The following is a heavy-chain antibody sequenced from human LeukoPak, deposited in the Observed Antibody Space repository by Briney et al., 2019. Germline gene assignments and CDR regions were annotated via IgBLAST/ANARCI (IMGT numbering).Heavy chain of an antibody. D-gene: IGHD5-18*01. J-gene: IGHJ4*02. CDR3: TRDKGAMAFFDY. Sequence: TETLSLTFTVSGGSISSYYWSWIRQPAGKGLEWIGRIYTSGRTNYNPSLKSRVTMSVDTSKNQFSLKLSSVTAADTAVYYCTRDKGAMAFFDYWGQGTLLTVSS. CDR2: IYTSGRT. V-gene: IGHV4-4*07. CDR1: GGSISSYY.